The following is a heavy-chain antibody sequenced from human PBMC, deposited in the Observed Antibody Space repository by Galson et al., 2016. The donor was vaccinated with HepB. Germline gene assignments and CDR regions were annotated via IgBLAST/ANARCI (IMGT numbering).Heavy chain of an antibody. D-gene: IGHD5-24*01. V-gene: IGHV4-34*01. J-gene: IGHJ6*02. CDR1: GGSFSDYY. CDR2: IDHGGVINYN. CDR3: AKGEMATTDAAYSYYYGLDV. Sequence: SETLSLTCVGYGGSFSDYYWSWTRQPPGKGLEWIGEIDHGGVINYNNYNPSLKSRVTISVDTSKNQISLNLTSVTAADTAVYYCAKGEMATTDAAYSYYYGLDVWGQGTTVTVS.